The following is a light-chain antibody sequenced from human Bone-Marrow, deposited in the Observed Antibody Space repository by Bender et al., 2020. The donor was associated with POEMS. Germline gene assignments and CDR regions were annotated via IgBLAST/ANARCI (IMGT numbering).Light chain of an antibody. V-gene: IGLV2-23*02. CDR1: SYNL. CDR3: SSYEGSNSHVI. J-gene: IGLJ2*01. Sequence: QSALTQPASVSGSPGQSITISCTGSYNLVSWYQQHPGKAPKLMIYEVSKRPSGVSNRFSGSKSGNTASLTISGLQAEDEADYFCSSYEGSNSHVIFGGGTKLSVL. CDR2: EVS.